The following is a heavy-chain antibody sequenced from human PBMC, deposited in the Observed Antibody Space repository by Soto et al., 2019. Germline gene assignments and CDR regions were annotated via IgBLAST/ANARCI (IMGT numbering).Heavy chain of an antibody. V-gene: IGHV1-18*01. CDR3: ARESPPADY. Sequence: QVQLVQSGAEVKKPGASVKVSCKASGYTFTSYGISWVRQAPGQGLEWMGWISAYNGNTNYAQKLQGRLTMTTATSTSTGYMELRTLGSADTAVYYCARESPPADYWGQGTLVTVSS. J-gene: IGHJ4*02. CDR2: ISAYNGNT. CDR1: GYTFTSYG.